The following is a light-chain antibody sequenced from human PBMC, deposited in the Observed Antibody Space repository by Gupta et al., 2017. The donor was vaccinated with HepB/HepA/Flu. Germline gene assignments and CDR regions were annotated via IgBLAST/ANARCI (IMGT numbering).Light chain of an antibody. CDR2: EVS. CDR1: SRDVVSYNL. J-gene: IGLJ2*01. CDR3: CSYAGSSTLV. Sequence: QSAPTQPAALSGSLVQSLTISCTRPSRDVVSYNLVSWYQQHPGKAPKLMIYEVSKRPSGGSNRFSCSKSGNTASLTISGLQAEDGADYYCCSYAGSSTLVFGGGTKLTVL. V-gene: IGLV2-23*02.